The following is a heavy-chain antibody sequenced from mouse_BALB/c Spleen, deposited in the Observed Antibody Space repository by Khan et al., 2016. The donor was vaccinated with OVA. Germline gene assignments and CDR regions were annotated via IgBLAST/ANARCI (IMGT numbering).Heavy chain of an antibody. Sequence: QVQLKESGPGLVAPSQSLSITCTISGFSLTNYGVHWVRQPPGKGLEWLVVIWSDGSKTYNSALNSRLTIIKDNSTSQVFLKMNSLQTDDTAMYYCARQPYYHYYIMDYWGQGTSVTVSS. V-gene: IGHV2-6-1*01. J-gene: IGHJ4*01. CDR1: GFSLTNYG. CDR2: IWSDGSK. CDR3: ARQPYYHYYIMDY. D-gene: IGHD2-10*01.